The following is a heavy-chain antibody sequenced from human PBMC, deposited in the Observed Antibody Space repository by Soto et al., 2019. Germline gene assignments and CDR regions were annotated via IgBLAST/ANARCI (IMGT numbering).Heavy chain of an antibody. Sequence: EVQLLESGGGLVQPGGSLRLSCAASGFTFSSYAMSWVRQAPGKGLEWVSAISGSGGSTYYADSVKGRFTISRDNSKNTLYLQMNGLRAEDTAVYYCAKDFCGGDCYFYYFDYWGQGTLVTVSS. V-gene: IGHV3-23*01. J-gene: IGHJ4*02. CDR2: ISGSGGST. CDR3: AKDFCGGDCYFYYFDY. CDR1: GFTFSSYA. D-gene: IGHD2-21*01.